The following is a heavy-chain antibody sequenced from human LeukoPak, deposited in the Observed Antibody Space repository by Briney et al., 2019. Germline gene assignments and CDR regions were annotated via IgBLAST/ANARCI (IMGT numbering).Heavy chain of an antibody. Sequence: GGSLRLSCAASGFTFSIYAMSWVRQAPGKGLQWISSITSRGESTWYVDSVKGRFTITRDNTENTLYLQMHSLRAEDTAVYYCARDRPNYYGSDGHYYRRDGDYWGQGTLVTASS. D-gene: IGHD3-22*01. CDR2: ITSRGEST. CDR1: GFTFSIYA. CDR3: ARDRPNYYGSDGHYYRRDGDY. J-gene: IGHJ4*02. V-gene: IGHV3-23*01.